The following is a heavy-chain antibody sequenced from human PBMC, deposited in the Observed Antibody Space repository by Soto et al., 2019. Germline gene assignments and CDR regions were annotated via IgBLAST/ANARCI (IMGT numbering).Heavy chain of an antibody. J-gene: IGHJ4*02. D-gene: IGHD3-10*01. V-gene: IGHV3-48*03. CDR3: ARDLYYGSGSYLD. CDR1: GFTFSSYE. Sequence: HPGGSLRLSCAASGFTFSSYEMNWVRQAPGKGLEWVSYISSSGSTIYYADSVKGRFTISRDNAKNSLYLQMNSLRAEDTAVYYCARDLYYGSGSYLDWGQGTLVTVSS. CDR2: ISSSGSTI.